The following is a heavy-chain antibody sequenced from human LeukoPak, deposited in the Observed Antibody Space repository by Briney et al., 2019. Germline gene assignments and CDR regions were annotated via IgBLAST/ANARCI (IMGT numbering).Heavy chain of an antibody. V-gene: IGHV3-48*03. Sequence: PGGSLRLSCAASEFTFTSYELNSVRQAPGKGLEWVSYISSSGNTISYADSVKGRLTISRDNAKNSLYLQVISLRAEDTAVYYCARGPSIAARYDAFDIWGQGTMVTVSS. CDR2: ISSSGNTI. D-gene: IGHD6-6*01. CDR1: EFTFTSYE. CDR3: ARGPSIAARYDAFDI. J-gene: IGHJ3*02.